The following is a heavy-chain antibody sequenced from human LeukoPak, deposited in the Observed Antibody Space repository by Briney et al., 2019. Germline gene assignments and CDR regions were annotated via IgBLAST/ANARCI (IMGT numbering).Heavy chain of an antibody. CDR3: TRGPYYYYYYLDV. V-gene: IGHV3-49*04. Sequence: GGSLRLSCTAAGFKFGDYAMSWVRQAPGKGLEWVGIIRSKSYGGTTEYAASVKGRFTISRDDYKSIAYLQMNPLKTEDTAVYYCTRGPYYYYYYLDVWGKGTTVTISS. CDR1: GFKFGDYA. CDR2: IRSKSYGGTT. J-gene: IGHJ6*03.